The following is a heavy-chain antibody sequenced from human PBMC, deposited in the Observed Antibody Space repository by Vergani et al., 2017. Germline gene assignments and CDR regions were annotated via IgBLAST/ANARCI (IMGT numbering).Heavy chain of an antibody. V-gene: IGHV3-66*02. J-gene: IGHJ5*01. Sequence: ELQLVESGGGLVQPGGPLRLSCAASGSTVSGNYMTWVRQAPGKGLEWVSHIYSGDETYYADSVKGRVTISMDTSKNTLHLQINTLRVEDTAVYYCASGNYYGAETYVDPWGQGTLVTVSS. CDR1: GSTVSGNY. CDR3: ASGNYYGAETYVDP. CDR2: IYSGDET. D-gene: IGHD3-10*01.